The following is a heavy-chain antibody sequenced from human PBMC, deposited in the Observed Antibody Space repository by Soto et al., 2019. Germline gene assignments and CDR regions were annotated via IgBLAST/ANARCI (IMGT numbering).Heavy chain of an antibody. Sequence: SETLSLTCTVSGGSISSSSYYWGWIRQPPGKGLEWIGSIYYSGSTYYNPSLKSRVTISVDTSKNQFSLKLSSVTAADAAVYYCARLRSSGYYYVRYYYGMDVWGQGTTVTVSS. CDR2: IYYSGST. D-gene: IGHD3-22*01. V-gene: IGHV4-39*01. J-gene: IGHJ6*02. CDR3: ARLRSSGYYYVRYYYGMDV. CDR1: GGSISSSSYY.